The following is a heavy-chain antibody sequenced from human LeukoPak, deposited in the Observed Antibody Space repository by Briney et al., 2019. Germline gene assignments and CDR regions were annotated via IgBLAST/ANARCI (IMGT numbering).Heavy chain of an antibody. CDR1: GFTFDDYA. CDR2: ISWNSGSI. Sequence: GGSLRLSCAASGFTFDDYAMHWVRQAPGKGLEWVSGISWNSGSIGYADSVKGRFTISRDNAKNSLYLQMNSLRAEDTALYYCAKEDSSGYYWNYWGQGTLVTVSS. D-gene: IGHD3-22*01. J-gene: IGHJ4*02. V-gene: IGHV3-9*01. CDR3: AKEDSSGYYWNY.